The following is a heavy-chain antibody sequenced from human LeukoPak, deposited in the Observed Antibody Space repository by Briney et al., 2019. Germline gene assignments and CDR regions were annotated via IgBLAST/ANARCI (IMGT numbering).Heavy chain of an antibody. D-gene: IGHD6-19*01. CDR3: ARDLPNPYSSGWTGPDY. Sequence: GGSLRLSCAASGFTFSSYAMHWVRQAPGKGLEGVAVISYDGSNKYYADSVKGRFTISRDNSKNTLYLQMNSLRAEDTAVYYCARDLPNPYSSGWTGPDYWGQGTLVTVSS. J-gene: IGHJ4*02. CDR1: GFTFSSYA. CDR2: ISYDGSNK. V-gene: IGHV3-30-3*01.